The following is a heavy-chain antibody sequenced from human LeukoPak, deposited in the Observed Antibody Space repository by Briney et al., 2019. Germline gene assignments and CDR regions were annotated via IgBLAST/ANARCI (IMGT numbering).Heavy chain of an antibody. V-gene: IGHV4-31*03. J-gene: IGHJ4*02. CDR3: AREGYSGYDNYFDY. Sequence: SETLSLTCTVSGGSISSGGYYWSWIRQHPGKGLEWLGYIYYSGSTYYNPSLKSRVTISVDTSKNQFSLKLSSVTAADTAVYYCAREGYSGYDNYFDYWGQGTLVTVS. CDR2: IYYSGST. D-gene: IGHD5-12*01. CDR1: GGSISSGGYY.